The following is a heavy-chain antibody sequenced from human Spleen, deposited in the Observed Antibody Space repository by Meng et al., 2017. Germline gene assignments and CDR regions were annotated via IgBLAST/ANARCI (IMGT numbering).Heavy chain of an antibody. CDR2: IGHSGFT. V-gene: IGHV4-39*01. CDR1: GGSISTSGYY. D-gene: IGHD6-19*01. CDR3: VRSSAWVRTGFDP. Sequence: QPQLQESGPGLVRPSEALSPTFSVSGGSISTSGYYWGWIRQPPGKGLEWIGSIGHSGFTYYTPSLKSRVTVSIDTSRNQFSLWLTSVTAADTAVYYCVRSSAWVRTGFDPWGQGTLVTVSS. J-gene: IGHJ5*02.